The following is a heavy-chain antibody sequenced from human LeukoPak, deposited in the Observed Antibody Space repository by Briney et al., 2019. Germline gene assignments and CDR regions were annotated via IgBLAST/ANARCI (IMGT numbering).Heavy chain of an antibody. Sequence: PGGSLRLSCAASGFTLSSYAMSWVRQAPAKGLEWVSDISGSGGNTYYAHSVKGRFTISRDNSKNTLCLQMNSLIAEDTGVYYCANLSPSQAGNYYNGDYWGQGTLVTVSS. J-gene: IGHJ4*02. CDR3: ANLSPSQAGNYYNGDY. V-gene: IGHV3-23*01. CDR1: GFTLSSYA. CDR2: ISGSGGNT. D-gene: IGHD3-10*01.